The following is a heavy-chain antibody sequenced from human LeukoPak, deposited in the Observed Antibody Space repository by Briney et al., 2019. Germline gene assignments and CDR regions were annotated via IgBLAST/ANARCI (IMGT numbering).Heavy chain of an antibody. Sequence: SETLSLTCTVSGGSISSGDYYWSWIRQPPGKGLEWIGYIYYSGSTYYNPSLKSRVTISVDTSKNQFSLKLSSVTAADTAVYYCASSDCGGDCYSSYYFDYWGQGTLVTVSS. CDR1: GGSISSGDYY. CDR2: IYYSGST. J-gene: IGHJ4*02. V-gene: IGHV4-30-4*01. D-gene: IGHD2-21*02. CDR3: ASSDCGGDCYSSYYFDY.